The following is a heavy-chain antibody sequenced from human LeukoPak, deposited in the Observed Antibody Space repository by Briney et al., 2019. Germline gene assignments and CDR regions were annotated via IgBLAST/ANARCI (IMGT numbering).Heavy chain of an antibody. Sequence: PGGSLRLSCAASGFTVSSNYMSWVRQAPGKGLEWVSVIYSGGSTYYADSVKGRFTISRDNSKNTLYLQMNSLRAEDTAVYYCARAGITMVRGVIRGGDYFDYWGQGTLVTVSS. CDR1: GFTVSSNY. D-gene: IGHD3-10*01. V-gene: IGHV3-53*01. CDR2: IYSGGST. CDR3: ARAGITMVRGVIRGGDYFDY. J-gene: IGHJ4*02.